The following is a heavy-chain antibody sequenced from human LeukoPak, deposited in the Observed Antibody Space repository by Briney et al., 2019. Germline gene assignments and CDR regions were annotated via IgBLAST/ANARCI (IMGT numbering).Heavy chain of an antibody. J-gene: IGHJ6*02. CDR2: IYYRGST. V-gene: IGHV4-59*08. CDR1: GGSISSYY. Sequence: SETLSLTCTVSGGSISSYYWSWIRQPPGKGLEWFGYIYYRGSTNYNPSLKSRVTISVDTSKNQFSLKLSSVTAADTAVYYCARHHLYSASARYYYGMDVWGQGTTVTVSS. CDR3: ARHHLYSASARYYYGMDV. D-gene: IGHD3-16*01.